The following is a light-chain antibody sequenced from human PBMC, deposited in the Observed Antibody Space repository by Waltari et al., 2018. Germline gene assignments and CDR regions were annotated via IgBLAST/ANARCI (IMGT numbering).Light chain of an antibody. J-gene: IGLJ2*01. Sequence: QSALTQPASVSGSPGQSITISCTGTSSDVGGYNYVPWYHQHPGKAPKLMIFDVNNRPSGVSHRFSGSKSGNTASLTISGLQAEDEADYYCSAYISSSTLELFGGGTRLTVL. CDR2: DVN. V-gene: IGLV2-14*03. CDR1: SSDVGGYNY. CDR3: SAYISSSTLEL.